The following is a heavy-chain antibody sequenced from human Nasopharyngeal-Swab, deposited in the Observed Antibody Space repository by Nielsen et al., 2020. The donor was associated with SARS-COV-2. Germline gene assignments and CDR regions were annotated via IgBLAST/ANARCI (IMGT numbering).Heavy chain of an antibody. CDR3: TRGSHRTAPDC. V-gene: IGHV4-59*12. D-gene: IGHD4-17*01. J-gene: IGHJ4*02. Sequence: SETLSLTCAVSGASISSDYWGWIRQPPGKGLEWIGCVSYSGRTDYNPSLKSRVTISIDTSKKHFSLVLSSLTAADTALYYCTRGSHRTAPDCWGQGTLVTVSS. CDR1: GASISSDY. CDR2: VSYSGRT.